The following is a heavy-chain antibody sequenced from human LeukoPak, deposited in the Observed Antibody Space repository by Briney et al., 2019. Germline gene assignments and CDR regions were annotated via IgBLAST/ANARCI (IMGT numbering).Heavy chain of an antibody. D-gene: IGHD4-11*01. Sequence: PGGSLRLSCAASGFTFSNYWMTWVRQGPGEGLEWLANINLDGSETHFVDSVKGRFTISRDNAKSSLSLQMSGLRVEDTAVYYCASGYSDWLRWGQGTQVTVSS. V-gene: IGHV3-7*01. CDR2: INLDGSET. CDR3: ASGYSDWLR. CDR1: GFTFSNYW. J-gene: IGHJ4*02.